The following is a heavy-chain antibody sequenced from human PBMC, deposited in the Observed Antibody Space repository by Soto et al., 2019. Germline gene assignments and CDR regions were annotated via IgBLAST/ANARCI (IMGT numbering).Heavy chain of an antibody. J-gene: IGHJ6*03. CDR3: ATQNPLWFGYYYMDV. V-gene: IGHV4-59*08. CDR1: GGSISSYD. CDR2: IYYSGST. Sequence: SETLSLTCTVSGGSISSYDWSWIRQPPGKGLEWIGYIYYSGSTNYNPSLKSRVTISVDTSKNQFSLKLSSVTAADTAVYYCATQNPLWFGYYYMDVWGKGTTVTVSS. D-gene: IGHD3-10*01.